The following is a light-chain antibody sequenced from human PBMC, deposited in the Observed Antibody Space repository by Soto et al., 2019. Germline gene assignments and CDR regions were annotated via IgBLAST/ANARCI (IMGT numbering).Light chain of an antibody. J-gene: IGKJ1*01. CDR3: QQYKNYPT. V-gene: IGKV1-5*01. CDR2: DSS. Sequence: DIQMTQSPSTLSAYVGDRVTFTCRASQSISTLLAWYQQKPCKAPKLLIFDSSSLQSGVPARFSGSGSGTEFTSTSSALQTDDLTSSYCQQYKNYPTFGRGTKVEIK. CDR1: QSISTL.